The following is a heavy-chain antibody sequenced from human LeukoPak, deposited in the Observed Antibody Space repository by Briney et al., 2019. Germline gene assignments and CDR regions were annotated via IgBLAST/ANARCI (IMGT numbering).Heavy chain of an antibody. CDR1: GFTVSSYG. D-gene: IGHD6-19*01. CDR3: AKDRKRWHSPLDY. V-gene: IGHV3-30*18. CDR2: ISYDGSNK. J-gene: IGHJ4*02. Sequence: GRSLRLSCAASGFTVSSYGMHWVRQAPGKGLEWVALISYDGSNKDYADSVRGRFTISRDSSKNTLYLQMNSLRPEDTAVYYCAKDRKRWHSPLDYWGQGTLVTVSS.